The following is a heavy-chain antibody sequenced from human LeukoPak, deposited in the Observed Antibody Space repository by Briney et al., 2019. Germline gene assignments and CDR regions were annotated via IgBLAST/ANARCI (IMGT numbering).Heavy chain of an antibody. V-gene: IGHV1-2*02. CDR2: INPNSGGT. CDR1: GYTFTGYY. D-gene: IGHD2/OR15-2a*01. J-gene: IGHJ6*02. Sequence: ASVKVSCKASGYTFTGYYMHWVRQAPGQGLEWMGWINPNSGGTNYAQKFQGRVTMTRDTSISTAYMELSRLRSDDTAVYYCARVSLAKGYYYNGMDVWGQGTTVTVSS. CDR3: ARVSLAKGYYYNGMDV.